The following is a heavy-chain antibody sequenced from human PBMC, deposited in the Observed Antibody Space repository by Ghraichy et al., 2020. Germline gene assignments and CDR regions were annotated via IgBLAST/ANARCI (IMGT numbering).Heavy chain of an antibody. CDR3: ARYGGYYYDSSGSFDP. J-gene: IGHJ5*02. V-gene: IGHV1-18*01. CDR2: ISAYNGNT. Sequence: ASVKVSCKASGYTFTSYGISWVRQAPGQGLEWMGWISAYNGNTNYAQKLQGRVTMTTDTSTSTAYMELRSLRSDDTAVYYCARYGGYYYDSSGSFDPWGQGTLVTVSS. CDR1: GYTFTSYG. D-gene: IGHD3-22*01.